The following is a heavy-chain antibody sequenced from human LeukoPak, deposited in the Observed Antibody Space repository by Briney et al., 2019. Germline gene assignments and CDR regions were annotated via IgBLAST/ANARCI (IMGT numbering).Heavy chain of an antibody. CDR3: AKFSLRCSSTSCYGYYYYMDV. J-gene: IGHJ6*03. V-gene: IGHV3-23*01. CDR2: ISGSGGST. Sequence: GGSLRLSCAASGFTFSSYGMSWVRQAPGKGLEWVSAISGSGGSTYYADSVKGRFTISRDNSKNTLYLQMNSLRAEDTAVYYCAKFSLRCSSTSCYGYYYYMDVWGKGTTVTISS. CDR1: GFTFSSYG. D-gene: IGHD2-2*01.